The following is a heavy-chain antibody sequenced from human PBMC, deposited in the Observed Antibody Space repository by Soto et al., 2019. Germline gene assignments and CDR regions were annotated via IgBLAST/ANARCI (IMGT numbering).Heavy chain of an antibody. CDR1: GGSISSGGYY. CDR3: ARGAKAYCGGDCYSDYFDY. V-gene: IGHV4-31*03. Sequence: SETLSLTCTVSGGSISSGGYYWSWIRQHPGKGLEWIGYIYYSGSTYYNPSLKSRVTISVDTSKNQFSLKLSSVTAADTAVYYCARGAKAYCGGDCYSDYFDYWGKGTLVTVSS. D-gene: IGHD2-21*02. J-gene: IGHJ4*02. CDR2: IYYSGST.